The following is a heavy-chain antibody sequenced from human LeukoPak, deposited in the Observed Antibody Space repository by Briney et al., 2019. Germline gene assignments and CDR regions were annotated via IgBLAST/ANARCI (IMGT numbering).Heavy chain of an antibody. CDR3: ARDSSWLVYGLDV. D-gene: IGHD6-19*01. CDR1: RFTFSSYW. Sequence: GGSLRLSCAASRFTFSSYWMHWVRQAPGKGLVWVSRINTGGSSTSYADSVKGRFTISRDNAKNSLYLEMNSLRAEDTAVYYCARDSSWLVYGLDVWGQGTKVTVS. J-gene: IGHJ6*02. CDR2: INTGGSST. V-gene: IGHV3-74*01.